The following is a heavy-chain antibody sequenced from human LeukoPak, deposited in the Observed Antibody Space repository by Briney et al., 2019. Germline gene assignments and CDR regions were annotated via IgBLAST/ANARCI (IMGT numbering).Heavy chain of an antibody. CDR2: IYWDDDK. D-gene: IGHD3-22*01. CDR1: GFSLSTSGVG. V-gene: IGHV2-5*02. CDR3: AHSPRGTMIVVESGAFDI. J-gene: IGHJ3*02. Sequence: SGPTLVNPTQTLTLTCTFSGFSLSTSGVGVGWIRQPPGKALEWLALIYWDDDKRYSPSLKSRLTITKDTSKNQVVLTMTNMDPVDTATYYCAHSPRGTMIVVESGAFDIWGQGTMVTVSS.